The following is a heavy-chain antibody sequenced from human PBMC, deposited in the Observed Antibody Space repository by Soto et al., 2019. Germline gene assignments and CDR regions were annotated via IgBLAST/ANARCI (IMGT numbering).Heavy chain of an antibody. CDR3: AKSMVRGVIIPFDY. V-gene: IGHV3-23*01. Sequence: GGSLRLSCAASGFTFSTYAMNWVRQAPGKRLEWVSSITGGGTDTYYADSVKGRFTISRDNSKNTLYLQMNSLRAEDTAVYYCAKSMVRGVIIPFDYWGQGTLVTVSS. J-gene: IGHJ4*02. CDR2: ITGGGTDT. D-gene: IGHD3-10*01. CDR1: GFTFSTYA.